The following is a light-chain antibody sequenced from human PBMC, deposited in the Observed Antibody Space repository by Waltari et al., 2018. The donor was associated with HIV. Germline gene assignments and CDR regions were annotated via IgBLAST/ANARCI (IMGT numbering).Light chain of an antibody. CDR1: ALAKKY. Sequence: SYELTQPPSVSVSPGQTARITCSGDALAKKYAYWYQQKSGQAPVLVIYEDGKRPSGRPERLFGGSKGTDATLTISGGQVEDEADYYCYETGSSGNHPCVFGGGTKLTVL. V-gene: IGLV3-10*01. CDR3: YETGSSGNHPCV. CDR2: EDG. J-gene: IGLJ3*02.